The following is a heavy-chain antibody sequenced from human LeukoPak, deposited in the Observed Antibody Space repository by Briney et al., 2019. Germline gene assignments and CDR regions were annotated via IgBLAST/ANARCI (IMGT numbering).Heavy chain of an antibody. CDR3: ARDPSSGWYLKGWFDP. J-gene: IGHJ5*02. CDR2: ISGSSNYI. V-gene: IGHV3-21*01. D-gene: IGHD6-19*01. Sequence: GGSLRLSCAASGFTFSSYSMNWVRQAPGKGLEWVSSISGSSNYICYADSVKGRFTISRDNAKNSLYLQMNSLRAVDTAVYYCARDPSSGWYLKGWFDPWGQGTLVTVSS. CDR1: GFTFSSYS.